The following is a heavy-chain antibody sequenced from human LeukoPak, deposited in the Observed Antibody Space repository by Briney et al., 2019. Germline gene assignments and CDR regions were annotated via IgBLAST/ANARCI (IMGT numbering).Heavy chain of an antibody. D-gene: IGHD4-17*01. CDR3: AKDEDYGDYVLSY. J-gene: IGHJ4*02. V-gene: IGHV3-30*18. CDR2: ISYDGSNK. Sequence: GGSLRLSCAASGFTFSDYGMHWVRQAPGKGLEWVAVISYDGSNKYSVDSVKGRFTISRDNSKNTLYLQMNSLRAEDTAVYYCAKDEDYGDYVLSYWGQGTLVTVSS. CDR1: GFTFSDYG.